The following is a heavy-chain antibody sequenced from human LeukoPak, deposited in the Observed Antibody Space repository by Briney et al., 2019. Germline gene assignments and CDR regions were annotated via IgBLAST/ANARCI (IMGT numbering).Heavy chain of an antibody. J-gene: IGHJ2*01. D-gene: IGHD5-18*01. CDR1: GFTFSSYG. V-gene: IGHV3-48*02. CDR2: ISSSSSTI. Sequence: GGSLRLSCAASGFTFSSYGLNWVRQAPGKGLEWVSYISSSSSTIYYADSVKGRFTISRDNAKKPLYLQMRSLRDEDTAVYYCARDPGYSESIGARWYFDLWGRGTLVTVSS. CDR3: ARDPGYSESIGARWYFDL.